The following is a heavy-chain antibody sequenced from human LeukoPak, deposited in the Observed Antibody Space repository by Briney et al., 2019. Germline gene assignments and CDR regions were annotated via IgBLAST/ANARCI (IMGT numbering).Heavy chain of an antibody. Sequence: SETLSLTCTVSGGSISSAAYYWTWIRQHPGKGLEWIGHIYYSGRTDYNPTLKSRVNISIDTSKNQFSLRVNSVTAADTAVYYCGRGGGRSSTGMDVWGQGTRSPSP. CDR3: GRGGGRSSTGMDV. V-gene: IGHV4-31*03. D-gene: IGHD2-2*01. CDR1: GGSISSAAYY. J-gene: IGHJ6*02. CDR2: IYYSGRT.